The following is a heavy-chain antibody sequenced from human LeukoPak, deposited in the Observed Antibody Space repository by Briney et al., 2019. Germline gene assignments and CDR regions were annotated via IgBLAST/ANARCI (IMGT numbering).Heavy chain of an antibody. V-gene: IGHV1-2*06. CDR3: ARDTLWGSSAFDI. D-gene: IGHD7-27*01. CDR2: INPNSGGT. J-gene: IGHJ3*02. Sequence: ASVKVSCKASGYTFTGYYMHWVRQAPGQGLEWMGRINPNSGGTNYAQKFQGRVTMTRDTSISTAYMELSRLRSDDTAVYYCARDTLWGSSAFDIWGQGTMVTVSS. CDR1: GYTFTGYY.